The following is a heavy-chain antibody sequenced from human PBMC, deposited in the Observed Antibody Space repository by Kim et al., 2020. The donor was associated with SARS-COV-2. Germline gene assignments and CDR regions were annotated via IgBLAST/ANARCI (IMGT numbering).Heavy chain of an antibody. CDR1: GYTFTSYG. CDR3: ARAFSAGYGDYEALY. CDR2: ISAYNGNT. J-gene: IGHJ4*02. V-gene: IGHV1-18*04. D-gene: IGHD4-17*01. Sequence: ASVKVSCKASGYTFTSYGISWVRQAPGQGLEWMGWISAYNGNTNYAQKLQGRVTMTTDTSTSTAYMELRSLRSDDTAVYYCARAFSAGYGDYEALYWGQGTLVTVSS.